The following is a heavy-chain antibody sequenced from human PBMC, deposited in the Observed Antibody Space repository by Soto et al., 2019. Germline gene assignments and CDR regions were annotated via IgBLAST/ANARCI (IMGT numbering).Heavy chain of an antibody. CDR3: ARDLIAVAGTGDYYYYYGKDV. V-gene: IGHV1-2*04. D-gene: IGHD6-19*01. J-gene: IGHJ6*01. Sequence: ASVKVSCKASGYTFTGYYMHWVRQAPGQGLEWMGWINPNSGGTNYAQKFQGWVTMTRDTSISTAYMELSRLRSDDTAVYYCARDLIAVAGTGDYYYYYGKDVWGQGTTVTVSS. CDR1: GYTFTGYY. CDR2: INPNSGGT.